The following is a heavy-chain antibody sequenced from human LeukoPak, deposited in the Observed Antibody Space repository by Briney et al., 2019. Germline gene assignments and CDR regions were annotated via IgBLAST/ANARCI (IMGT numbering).Heavy chain of an antibody. Sequence: SETLSLTCTVSGGSISSYYWSWIRQPPGKGLEWIGYIYYSGSTNYNPSLKSRVTISVDTSKNQFSLKLSSVTAADTAVYYCARAGSRYDLWSGYFDYWGQGTLVTVSS. CDR1: GGSISSYY. D-gene: IGHD3-3*01. J-gene: IGHJ4*02. CDR2: IYYSGST. CDR3: ARAGSRYDLWSGYFDY. V-gene: IGHV4-59*01.